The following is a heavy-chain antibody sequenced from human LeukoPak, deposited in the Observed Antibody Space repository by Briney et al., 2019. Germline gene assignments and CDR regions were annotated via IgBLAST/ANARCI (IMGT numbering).Heavy chain of an antibody. CDR3: ARDLLLKGQRFDY. CDR1: GFTFSSYS. D-gene: IGHD2/OR15-2a*01. CDR2: ISSSSSYI. J-gene: IGHJ4*02. V-gene: IGHV3-21*01. Sequence: PGGSLRLSCAASGFTFSSYSMNWVRQAPGKGLEWVSSISSSSSYIYYADSVKGRFTISRDNAKNSLDLQMNSLRAEDTAVYYCARDLLLKGQRFDYWGQGTLVTVSS.